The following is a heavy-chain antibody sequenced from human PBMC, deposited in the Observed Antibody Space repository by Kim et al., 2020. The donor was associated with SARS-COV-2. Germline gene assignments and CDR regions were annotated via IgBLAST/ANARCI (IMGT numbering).Heavy chain of an antibody. D-gene: IGHD3-10*01. V-gene: IGHV3-30*07. CDR3: ARVRVRGVIMYYYYGMDV. J-gene: IGHJ6*02. Sequence: KGRFTIARDNSKNTLYLQMNSLRAEDTAVYYCARVRVRGVIMYYYYGMDVWGQGTTVTVSS.